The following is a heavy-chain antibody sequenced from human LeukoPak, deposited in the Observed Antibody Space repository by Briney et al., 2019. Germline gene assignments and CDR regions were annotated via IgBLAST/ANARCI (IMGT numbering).Heavy chain of an antibody. CDR1: GFTFSSYA. V-gene: IGHV3-30-3*01. CDR3: ARVRYSGSYGDAFDI. J-gene: IGHJ3*02. D-gene: IGHD1-26*01. Sequence: GRSLRLSCAASGFTFSSYAMHWVRQAPGKGLEWVAVISYDGSNKYYADSVKGRFTISRDNSKNTLYLQMNSLRAEDAAVYYCARVRYSGSYGDAFDIWGQGTMVTVSS. CDR2: ISYDGSNK.